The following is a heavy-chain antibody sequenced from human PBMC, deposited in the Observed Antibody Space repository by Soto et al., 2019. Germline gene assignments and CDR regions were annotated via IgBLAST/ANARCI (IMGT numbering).Heavy chain of an antibody. CDR3: ARGIAGWYQGRYYSGMDV. J-gene: IGHJ6*02. D-gene: IGHD6-19*01. CDR2: IYYSGST. Sequence: QVQLQESGPGLVKPSETLSLTCTVSGGSVSSGSYYWSWIRQPPGKGLEWIGYIYYSGSTNYNPSPKSRVTIPVDTSKHRFSQKLSSVTAADTAVYYCARGIAGWYQGRYYSGMDVWGQGTTVTVSS. V-gene: IGHV4-61*01. CDR1: GGSVSSGSYY.